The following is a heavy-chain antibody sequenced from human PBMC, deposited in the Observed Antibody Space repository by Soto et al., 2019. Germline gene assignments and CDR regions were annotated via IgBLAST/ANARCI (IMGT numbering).Heavy chain of an antibody. D-gene: IGHD6-13*01. J-gene: IGHJ5*02. CDR2: IYYSGST. CDR1: GGSISSYY. CDR3: ARGRYSSSWHPMNWFDP. Sequence: SETLSLTCTVSGGSISSYYWSWIRQPPGKGLEWIGYIYYSGSTNYNPSLKRRVTISVDTSKNQFSLKLSSVTAADTAVYYCARGRYSSSWHPMNWFDPWGQGTLVTVSS. V-gene: IGHV4-59*01.